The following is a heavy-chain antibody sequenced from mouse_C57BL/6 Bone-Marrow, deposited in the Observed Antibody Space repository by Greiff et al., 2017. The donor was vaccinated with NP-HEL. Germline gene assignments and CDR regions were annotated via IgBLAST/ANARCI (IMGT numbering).Heavy chain of an antibody. CDR3: AREGLRLTPFAY. D-gene: IGHD2-4*01. CDR1: GYTFTDHT. CDR2: IYPRDGST. V-gene: IGHV1-78*01. J-gene: IGHJ3*01. Sequence: QVQLEKADAELVKPGASVKISCKVSGYTFTDHTIHWMKQRPEQGLEWIGYIYPRDGSTKYNEKFKGKATLTADKSSSTAYMQLNSLTSEDSAVYFCAREGLRLTPFAYWGQGTLVTVSA.